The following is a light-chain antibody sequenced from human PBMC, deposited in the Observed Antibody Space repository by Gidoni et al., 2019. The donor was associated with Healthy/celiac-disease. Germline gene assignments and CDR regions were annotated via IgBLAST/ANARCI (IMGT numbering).Light chain of an antibody. Sequence: DIQLTQSPSSLSASVGDRVTITCQASQDISNYLNCYQQKPRKAPKLLIYDASNLETGVPSRFSGSGSGTDFTFTISSLQPEDIATYYCQQYDNLPRTFGGGTKVEIK. CDR2: DAS. V-gene: IGKV1-33*01. J-gene: IGKJ4*01. CDR1: QDISNY. CDR3: QQYDNLPRT.